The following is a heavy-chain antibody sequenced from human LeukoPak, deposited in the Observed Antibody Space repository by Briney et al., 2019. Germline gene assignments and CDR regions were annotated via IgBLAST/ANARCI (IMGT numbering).Heavy chain of an antibody. J-gene: IGHJ3*02. Sequence: PGGSLRLSCAASGFTFSSYSMNWVRQAPGKGLEWVAVIWYDGSNKYYADSVKGRFTISRDNSKNTLYLQMNSLRAEDTTVYYCARARWLVLDAFDIWGQGTMVTVSS. V-gene: IGHV3-33*08. D-gene: IGHD6-19*01. CDR2: IWYDGSNK. CDR1: GFTFSSYS. CDR3: ARARWLVLDAFDI.